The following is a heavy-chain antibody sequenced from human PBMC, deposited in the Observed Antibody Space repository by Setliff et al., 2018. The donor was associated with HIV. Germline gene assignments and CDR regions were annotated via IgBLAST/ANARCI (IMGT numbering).Heavy chain of an antibody. CDR2: INQDGNKK. D-gene: IGHD4-4*01. Sequence: GSLRLSCAASGFVFSDFWMSWARQAPGKGLEWVANINQDGNKKYYVGSVQGRFTISRDNAENSLFLQMNSLRVDDTAVYFCRLPLFDSVTDVNYQPQDVWGKGTTVTVSS. J-gene: IGHJ6*04. V-gene: IGHV3-7*03. CDR1: GFVFSDFW. CDR3: RLPLFDSVTDVNYQPQDV.